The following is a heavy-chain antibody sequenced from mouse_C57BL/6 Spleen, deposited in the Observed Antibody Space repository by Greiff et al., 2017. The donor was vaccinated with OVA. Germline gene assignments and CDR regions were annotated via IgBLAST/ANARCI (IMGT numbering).Heavy chain of an antibody. D-gene: IGHD1-1*01. CDR3: ARDGSSYYFDY. J-gene: IGHJ2*01. CDR1: GFTFSSYA. V-gene: IGHV5-4*01. Sequence: EVKLEESGGGLVKPGGSLKLSCAASGFTFSSYAMSWVRQTPEKRLEWVATISDGGSYTYYPDNVKGRFTISRDNAKNNLYLQMSHLKSEDTAMYYCARDGSSYYFDYWGQGTTLTVSS. CDR2: ISDGGSYT.